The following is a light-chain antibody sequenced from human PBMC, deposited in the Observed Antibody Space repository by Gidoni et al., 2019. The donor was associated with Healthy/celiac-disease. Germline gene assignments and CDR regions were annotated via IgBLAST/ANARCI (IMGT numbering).Light chain of an antibody. J-gene: IGKJ2*01. CDR3: QQSYSTPRT. CDR2: AAS. Sequence: DIQLTQSLSSLSASVGDRVTITCRASQSISSYLNWYQQKPGKAPKLLIYAASSLQSGVPSRFSGSGSGTDLTLNISSLQPEDFATYYCQQSYSTPRTFGQGTKLEIK. V-gene: IGKV1-39*01. CDR1: QSISSY.